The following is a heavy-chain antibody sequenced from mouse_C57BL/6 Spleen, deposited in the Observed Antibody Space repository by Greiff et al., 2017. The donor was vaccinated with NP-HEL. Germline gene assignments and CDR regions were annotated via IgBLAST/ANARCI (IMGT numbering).Heavy chain of an antibody. CDR3: ARSDDGYYGAWFAY. CDR1: GFTITNTY. CDR2: IGPATGNS. J-gene: IGHJ3*01. D-gene: IGHD2-3*01. Sequence: VQLQQSVAELVRPGASVKLSCTASGFTITNTYMHWVKQRPEQGLEWIGRIGPATGNSKSAPKFQGKATITADTSSNTAYLQLSSLTSEDTAIYYCARSDDGYYGAWFAYWGQGTLVTVSA. V-gene: IGHV14-3*01.